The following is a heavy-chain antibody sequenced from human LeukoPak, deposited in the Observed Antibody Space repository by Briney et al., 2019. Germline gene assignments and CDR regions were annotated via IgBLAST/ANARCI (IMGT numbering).Heavy chain of an antibody. CDR1: GYTFTGYY. CDR2: INPNSGGT. Sequence: ASVKVSCEASGYTFTGYYMHWVRQAPGQGLEWMGRINPNSGGTNYAQKFQGRVTMTRDTSISTAYMELSRLRSDDTAVYYCARDGSYFLGDAFDIWGQGTMVTLSS. CDR3: ARDGSYFLGDAFDI. J-gene: IGHJ3*02. D-gene: IGHD1-26*01. V-gene: IGHV1-2*06.